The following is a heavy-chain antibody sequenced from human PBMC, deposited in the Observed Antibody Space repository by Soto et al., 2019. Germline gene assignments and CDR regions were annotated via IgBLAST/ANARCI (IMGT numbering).Heavy chain of an antibody. J-gene: IGHJ4*02. D-gene: IGHD3-9*01. V-gene: IGHV5-51*07. CDR1: GYSFSSYW. CDR3: ARHATYYDILTGYYFDY. Sequence: GESLKISWKGSGYSFSSYWIGWVHQVPGKGLEWMGIISPGDSDTKYSQSFQDQVTFSADKSISTAYLQWNSLKASDTAMYYCARHATYYDILTGYYFDYWGQGTLVSV. CDR2: ISPGDSDT.